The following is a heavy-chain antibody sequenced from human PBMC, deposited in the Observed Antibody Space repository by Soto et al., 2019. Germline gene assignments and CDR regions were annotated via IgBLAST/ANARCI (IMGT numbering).Heavy chain of an antibody. V-gene: IGHV5-51*01. CDR3: AGRQGGDYAFDI. Sequence: PGGSLRLSCAASGFTFSSYRIGWVRQMPGKGLEWMGIIYPGDSDTRYSPSFQGQVTISADKSISTAYLQWSSLKASDTAMYYCAGRQGGDYAFDIWGQGTMVTVSS. CDR1: GFTFSSYR. D-gene: IGHD4-17*01. CDR2: IYPGDSDT. J-gene: IGHJ3*02.